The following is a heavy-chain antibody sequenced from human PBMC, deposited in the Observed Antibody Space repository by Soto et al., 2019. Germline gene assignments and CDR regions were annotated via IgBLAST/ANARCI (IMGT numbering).Heavy chain of an antibody. J-gene: IGHJ6*01. CDR3: AKQAALLYYYGMDV. CDR2: ISGSGGST. V-gene: IGHV3-23*01. D-gene: IGHD6-13*01. Sequence: GGSMRRSCAPSGFTFSSYAMGWVLQSPGKGLEWLSAISGSGGSTYYADSVKGRFTISRDNSKNTLYLQMNSLRAEDTAVYYCAKQAALLYYYGMDVWGQGTTVTVSS. CDR1: GFTFSSYA.